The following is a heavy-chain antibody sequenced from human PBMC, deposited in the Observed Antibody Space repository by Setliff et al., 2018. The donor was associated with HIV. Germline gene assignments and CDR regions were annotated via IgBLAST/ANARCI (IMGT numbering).Heavy chain of an antibody. CDR3: AREAHSAWNRGAVATLYFGY. CDR2: INPRGDIT. J-gene: IGHJ4*02. CDR1: EYSFTDYF. D-gene: IGHD1-1*01. V-gene: IGHV1-46*01. Sequence: GASVKVSCKASEYSFTDYFVHWVRQAPGQGLEWMGIINPRGDITAYAQIFQGRVTLTRDTPTNTVYMELSSLRSEDTAVYYCAREAHSAWNRGAVATLYFGYWGQGTLVTVSS.